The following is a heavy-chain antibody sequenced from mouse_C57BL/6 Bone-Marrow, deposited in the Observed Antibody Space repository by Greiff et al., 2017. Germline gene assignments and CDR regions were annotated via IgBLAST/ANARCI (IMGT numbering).Heavy chain of an antibody. CDR3: ARDTGGNYGWDYAMDY. D-gene: IGHD2-1*01. CDR1: GFTFSSYA. V-gene: IGHV5-4*01. J-gene: IGHJ4*01. Sequence: VQLKESGGGLVKPGGSLKLSCAASGFTFSSYAMSWVRQTPEKRLEWVATISDGGSYTYYPDNVKGRFTISRDNAKNNLYLQMSHLKSEDTAMYYCARDTGGNYGWDYAMDYWGQGTSVTVSS. CDR2: ISDGGSYT.